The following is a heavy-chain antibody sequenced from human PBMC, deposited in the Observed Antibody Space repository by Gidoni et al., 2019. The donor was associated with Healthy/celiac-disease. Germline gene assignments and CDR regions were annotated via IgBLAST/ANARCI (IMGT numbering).Heavy chain of an antibody. D-gene: IGHD3-10*01. V-gene: IGHV3-23*01. Sequence: EVQLLESGGGLVKPGGSLRLSCAASGFTFTSYAMNWVRQAPGKGLEWVSGISGSGDTIYYADSVKGRFTISRDNSKNTVYLQMNSLRAEDTAIYYCAKELWFGSPFDYWGQGTLVTVPS. J-gene: IGHJ4*02. CDR3: AKELWFGSPFDY. CDR1: GFTFTSYA. CDR2: ISGSGDTI.